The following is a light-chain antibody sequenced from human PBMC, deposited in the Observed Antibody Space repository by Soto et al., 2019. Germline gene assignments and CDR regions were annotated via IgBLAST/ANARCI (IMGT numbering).Light chain of an antibody. CDR2: GNI. V-gene: IGLV1-40*01. J-gene: IGLJ2*01. Sequence: QTVVTQPPSVSGAPGQRVTISCTGSSSNIGADFDVHWYRQLPGTAPKLLIYGNINRPSGVPDRFSGSTSGTSASLTITGLQAEDEADYCQSYDTSLNVYVVFGGGTKVTVL. CDR3: QSYDTSLNVYVV. CDR1: SSNIGADFD.